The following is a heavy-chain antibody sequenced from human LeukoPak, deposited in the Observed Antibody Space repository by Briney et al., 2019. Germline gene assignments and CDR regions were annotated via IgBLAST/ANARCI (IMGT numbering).Heavy chain of an antibody. CDR1: GGSISDHY. J-gene: IGHJ5*01. CDR3: ARDLGVIHELGFDC. CDR2: IYYSRTT. D-gene: IGHD3-16*01. V-gene: IGHV4-59*11. Sequence: PSETLSLTCTVSGGSISDHYWTWIRQPPGKGLEWIGYIYYSRTTNYNPSLKSRVTISLDKSKNQFSLKLSSVTAADTAVYYCARDLGVIHELGFDCWGQGTMVTVSS.